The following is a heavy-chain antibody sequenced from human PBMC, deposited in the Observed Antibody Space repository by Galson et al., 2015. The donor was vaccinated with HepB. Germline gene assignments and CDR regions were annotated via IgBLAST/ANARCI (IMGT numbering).Heavy chain of an antibody. CDR2: FSGYDGST. CDR1: GYSFSNYG. V-gene: IGHV1-18*01. Sequence: SVKVSCKASGYSFSNYGLSWIRQAPGPGLEWLGWFSGYDGSTNYAQKFQGRVTMTAEASTGTAYLDLRNLRSDDTAVYYCARDSRLELRLNNYFSYGMDVWGQGSAVTVSS. J-gene: IGHJ6*02. D-gene: IGHD1-7*01. CDR3: ARDSRLELRLNNYFSYGMDV.